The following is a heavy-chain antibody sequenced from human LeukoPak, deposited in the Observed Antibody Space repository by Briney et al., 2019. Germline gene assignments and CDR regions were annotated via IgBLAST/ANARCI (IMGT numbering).Heavy chain of an antibody. CDR2: INWNGGST. V-gene: IGHV3-20*04. CDR3: ARGSNTLAVAGTFGY. CDR1: GFTFDDYG. D-gene: IGHD6-19*01. J-gene: IGHJ4*02. Sequence: GGSLRLSCAASGFTFDDYGMSWVRQAPGKGLEWVSGINWNGGSTGYADSVKGRFTISRDNAKNSLYLQMNSLRAEDTALYYCARGSNTLAVAGTFGYWGQGTLVIVSS.